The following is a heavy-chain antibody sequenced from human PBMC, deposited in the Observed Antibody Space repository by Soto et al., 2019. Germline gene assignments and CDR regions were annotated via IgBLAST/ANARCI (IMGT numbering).Heavy chain of an antibody. D-gene: IGHD3-22*01. J-gene: IGHJ4*02. Sequence: PGGSLRLSCAASGFTFSSYAMHWVRQAPGKGLEWVAVISYDGSNKYYADSVKGRFTISRDNSKNTLYLQMNSLRAEDTAVYYCARELYDSSGYYPPKNSFDYWGQGTLVTVSS. CDR1: GFTFSSYA. CDR2: ISYDGSNK. CDR3: ARELYDSSGYYPPKNSFDY. V-gene: IGHV3-30-3*01.